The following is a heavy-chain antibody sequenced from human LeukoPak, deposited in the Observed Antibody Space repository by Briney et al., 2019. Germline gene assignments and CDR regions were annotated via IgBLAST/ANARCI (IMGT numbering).Heavy chain of an antibody. J-gene: IGHJ4*02. CDR1: GYTFTSYA. D-gene: IGHD4-17*01. CDR3: ARDQGEYGDYVTFWDY. Sequence: GASVKVSCKASGYTFTSYAMHWVRQAPGQRLEWMGWINAGNGNTKYSRKFQGRVTITRDTSASTAYMELSSLRSEDTAVYYCARDQGEYGDYVTFWDYWGQGTLVTVSS. V-gene: IGHV1-3*01. CDR2: INAGNGNT.